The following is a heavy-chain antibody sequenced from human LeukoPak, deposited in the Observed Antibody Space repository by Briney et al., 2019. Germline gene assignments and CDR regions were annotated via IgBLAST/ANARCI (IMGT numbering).Heavy chain of an antibody. V-gene: IGHV3-13*01. J-gene: IGHJ6*02. CDR2: IGTTGDT. CDR1: GLTFSSHD. CDR3: ARDLRGYRYGGYPYFYGIDV. D-gene: IGHD5-18*01. Sequence: GGSLRLSCAVSGLTFSSHDLTWVRQAAGNGLEWVSTIGTTGDTFYPDSVKGRFTISRESAKNSLYIRMNSLRAGHTAVYYCARDLRGYRYGGYPYFYGIDVWGQGTTVTVSS.